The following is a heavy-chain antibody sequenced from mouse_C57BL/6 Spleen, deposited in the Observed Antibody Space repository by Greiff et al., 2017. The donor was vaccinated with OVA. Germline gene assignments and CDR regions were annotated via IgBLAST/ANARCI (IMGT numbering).Heavy chain of an antibody. CDR1: GFTFSDFY. V-gene: IGHV7-1*01. CDR2: SRNKANDYTT. CDR3: ARDYRGGFAY. J-gene: IGHJ3*01. D-gene: IGHD2-12*01. Sequence: EVKVVESGGGLVQSGRSLRLSCATSGFTFSDFYMEWVRQAPGKGLEWIAASRNKANDYTTEYSASVKGRFIVSRDTSQSILYLQMNALRAEDTAIYYCARDYRGGFAYWGQGTLVTVSA.